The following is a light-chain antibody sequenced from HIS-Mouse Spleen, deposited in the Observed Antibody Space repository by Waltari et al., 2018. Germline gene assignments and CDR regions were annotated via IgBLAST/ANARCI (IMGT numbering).Light chain of an antibody. CDR3: QQLNSYPQET. CDR2: AAS. J-gene: IGKJ4*01. Sequence: DIQLTQSPSFLSASVGDRVTITCRASQGISSYLAWYQQKPGKAPKLLIYAASTLQSGVPSRFSGSGSGTEFTLTISSLQPEEFATYYCQQLNSYPQETFGGGTKVEIK. V-gene: IGKV1-9*01. CDR1: QGISSY.